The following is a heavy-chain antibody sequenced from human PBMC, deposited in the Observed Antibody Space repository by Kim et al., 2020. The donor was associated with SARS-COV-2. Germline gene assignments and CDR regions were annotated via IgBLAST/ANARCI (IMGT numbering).Heavy chain of an antibody. CDR3: AKQLWDYYYGMDV. V-gene: IGHV3-30*02. CDR1: GFTFSNYG. D-gene: IGHD3-16*01. J-gene: IGHJ6*02. CDR2: ISKDGNNK. Sequence: GGSLRLSCAASGFTFSNYGMHWVRQAPGKGLEWVAFISKDGNNKYYADSVEGRVTMSRDNSKNTLFLQLRSLRAEDTAVYYCAKQLWDYYYGMDVWGQGTTVTVSS.